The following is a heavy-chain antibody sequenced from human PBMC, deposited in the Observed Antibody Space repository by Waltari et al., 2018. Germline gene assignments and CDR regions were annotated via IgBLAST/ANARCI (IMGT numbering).Heavy chain of an antibody. CDR1: GGTFSSYA. CDR2: IIPIFGTA. Sequence: QVQLVQSGAEVKKPGSSVKVSCKASGGTFSSYAISWVRRAPGQGLEWMGVIIPIFGTANYAKKFQGIVTITADKSTSTAYMELSSLRSEDTAVYYGAGQWGYYDSSGYYFHAFDIWGQGTLVTVSS. J-gene: IGHJ4*02. V-gene: IGHV1-69*14. CDR3: AGQWGYYDSSGYYFHAFDI. D-gene: IGHD3-22*01.